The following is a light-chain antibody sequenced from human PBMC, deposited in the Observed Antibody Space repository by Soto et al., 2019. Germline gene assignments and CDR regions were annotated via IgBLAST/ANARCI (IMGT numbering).Light chain of an antibody. Sequence: DVEMTQSHSTLSASVGDRVTMSXRASSSISLWFAWYQQQPGXXTKIXXXTQXSLESGVPSRFTGSGSGKEFTLTISSLQPDDFATYYCRQYSTYPPRTFGQGTKVDIK. CDR3: RQYSTYPPRT. J-gene: IGKJ1*01. CDR1: SSISLW. V-gene: IGKV1-5*03. CDR2: TQX.